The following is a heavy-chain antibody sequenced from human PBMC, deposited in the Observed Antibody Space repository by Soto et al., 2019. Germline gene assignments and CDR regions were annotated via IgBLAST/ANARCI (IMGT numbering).Heavy chain of an antibody. V-gene: IGHV3-72*01. Sequence: EVQLVESGGGLVQPGGSLRLSCVASGSGFSDQYMDWVRQAPGMGLEWVGRTANKVNSYTTEYAASVKGRFSISRDDSKNSLYRQMNVLKTEDTAIYFCTRGYSGVSIYAFDIWGQGTMVTVSS. CDR2: TANKVNSYTT. CDR3: TRGYSGVSIYAFDI. CDR1: GSGFSDQY. J-gene: IGHJ3*02. D-gene: IGHD6-19*01.